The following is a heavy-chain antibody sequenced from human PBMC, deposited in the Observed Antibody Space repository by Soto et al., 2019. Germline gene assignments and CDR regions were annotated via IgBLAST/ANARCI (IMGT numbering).Heavy chain of an antibody. CDR1: GGSISIGGYY. CDR3: ARRDYDSSYNWFDP. J-gene: IGHJ5*02. V-gene: IGHV4-31*03. Sequence: SETLSLTCTVSGGSISIGGYYWSWIRQHPGKGLEWIGYIYYSGSTYYNPSLKSRVTISVDTSKNQFSLKLSSVTAADTAVYYCARRDYDSSYNWFDPWGQGTLVTVSS. D-gene: IGHD3-22*01. CDR2: IYYSGST.